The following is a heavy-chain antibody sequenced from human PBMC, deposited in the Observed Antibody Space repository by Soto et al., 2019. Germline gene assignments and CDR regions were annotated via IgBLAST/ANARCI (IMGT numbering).Heavy chain of an antibody. CDR1: GGSISSYY. V-gene: IGHV4-59*01. Sequence: SETQSLTCTVSGGSISSYYWSWIRQPPGKELEWIGYIYYSGSTNYNPSLKSRVTISVDTSKNQFSLKLSSVTAADTAVYYCARQSDFYCSGGSCYPEYYFDYWGQGTLVTVSS. D-gene: IGHD2-15*01. CDR2: IYYSGST. J-gene: IGHJ4*02. CDR3: ARQSDFYCSGGSCYPEYYFDY.